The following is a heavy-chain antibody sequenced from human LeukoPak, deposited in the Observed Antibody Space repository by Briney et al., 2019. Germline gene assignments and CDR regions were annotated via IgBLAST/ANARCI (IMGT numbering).Heavy chain of an antibody. CDR1: GGSFSPAH. Sequence: KPSETLSLTCTFSGGSFSPAHWSWIRQPPGKGLEWIGVTCDNGNTDYNPSLKSRVTISVDTSKSQSSLKLSSLAAADTAVYYCATGRDPYKTGHWGQGTLVTVSS. V-gene: IGHV4-59*01. J-gene: IGHJ4*02. CDR3: ATGRDPYKTGH. D-gene: IGHD5-24*01. CDR2: TCDNGNT.